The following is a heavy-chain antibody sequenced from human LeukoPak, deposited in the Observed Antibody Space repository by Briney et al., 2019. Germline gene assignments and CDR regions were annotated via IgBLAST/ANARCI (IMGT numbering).Heavy chain of an antibody. CDR1: GFTFSSYG. CDR2: IRYDGSNK. D-gene: IGHD2-2*03. V-gene: IGHV3-30*02. J-gene: IGHJ4*02. Sequence: GGSLRLSCAASGFTFSSYGMHWVRQAPGKGLEWVAFIRYDGSNKYYADSAKGRFTISRDNSKNTLYLQLNSLRGEDTAVYYCARKMDSYFVYWGLGTLVTVSS. CDR3: ARKMDSYFVY.